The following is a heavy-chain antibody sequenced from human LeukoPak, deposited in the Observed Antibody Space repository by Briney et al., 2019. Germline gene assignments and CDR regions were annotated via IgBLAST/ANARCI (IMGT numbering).Heavy chain of an antibody. V-gene: IGHV4-61*02. J-gene: IGHJ4*02. CDR1: GDSISSSSYY. CDR2: IYTSSGST. D-gene: IGHD3-3*01. Sequence: PSETLSLTCTVSGDSISSSSYYWTWIRQPAGKGLEWIGRIYTSSGSTNYNPSLKSRVIISMDTSKNYIALRLNSVTAADTAVYYCARLVPERFFQLNPEGYYDYWGQGTLVTVSS. CDR3: ARLVPERFFQLNPEGYYDY.